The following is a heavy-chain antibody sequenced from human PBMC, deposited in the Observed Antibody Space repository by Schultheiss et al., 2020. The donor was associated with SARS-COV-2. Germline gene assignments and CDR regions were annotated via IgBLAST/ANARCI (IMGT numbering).Heavy chain of an antibody. V-gene: IGHV3-21*01. Sequence: GGSLRLSCAASGFTFSSYSMNWVRQAPGKGLEWVSSISSSSSYIYYADSVKGRFTISRDNAKNSLYLQMNSLRAEDTAVYYCARDGVFDDLLAPDKYYYYYGMDVWGQGTTVTVSS. CDR1: GFTFSSYS. CDR2: ISSSSSYI. J-gene: IGHJ6*02. D-gene: IGHD3-3*01. CDR3: ARDGVFDDLLAPDKYYYYYGMDV.